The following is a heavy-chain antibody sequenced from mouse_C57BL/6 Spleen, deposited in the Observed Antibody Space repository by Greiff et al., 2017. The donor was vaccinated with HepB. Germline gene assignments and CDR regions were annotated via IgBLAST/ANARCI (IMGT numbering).Heavy chain of an antibody. D-gene: IGHD1-1*01. J-gene: IGHJ4*01. CDR2: IYPRDGST. CDR3: ARKRYYDSSYHYAMDY. CDR1: GYTFTDHT. V-gene: IGHV1-78*01. Sequence: VQLQQSDAELVKPGASVKISCKVSGYTFTDHTIHWMKQRPEQGLEWIGYIYPRDGSTKYNEKFKGKATLTAEKSSSTAYMQLNSLTSEDSAVYFCARKRYYDSSYHYAMDYWGQGTSVTVSS.